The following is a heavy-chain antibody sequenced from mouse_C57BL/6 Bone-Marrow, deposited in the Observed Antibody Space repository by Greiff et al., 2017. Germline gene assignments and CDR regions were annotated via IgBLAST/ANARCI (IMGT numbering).Heavy chain of an antibody. V-gene: IGHV14-4*01. CDR3: TTPTYDGY. CDR2: IDPENGDT. D-gene: IGHD2-3*01. Sequence: EVQLVESGAELVRPGASVKLSCTASGFNIKDDYMHWVKQRPEQGLEWIGWIDPENGDTEYASKFQGKATITADTSSNTAYLQLSSLTSEDTAVYYCTTPTYDGYWGQGTTRTVSS. CDR1: GFNIKDDY. J-gene: IGHJ2*01.